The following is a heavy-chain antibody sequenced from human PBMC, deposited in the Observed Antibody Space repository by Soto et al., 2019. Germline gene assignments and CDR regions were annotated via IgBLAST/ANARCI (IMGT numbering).Heavy chain of an antibody. Sequence: SQTLSLTCAISGDSVSSNSAAWNWIRQSPSRGLEWLGRTYYRSKWYNDYAVSVRSRITINPDTSKSQFSLQLNSVTPEDTAVYHCALEYSSSWYTKLAAFDIWGQGTMVTVSS. D-gene: IGHD6-13*01. CDR1: GDSVSSNSAA. J-gene: IGHJ3*02. CDR2: TYYRSKWYN. CDR3: ALEYSSSWYTKLAAFDI. V-gene: IGHV6-1*01.